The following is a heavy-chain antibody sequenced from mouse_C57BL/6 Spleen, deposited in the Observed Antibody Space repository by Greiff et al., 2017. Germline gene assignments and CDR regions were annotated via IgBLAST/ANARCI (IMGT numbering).Heavy chain of an antibody. J-gene: IGHJ2*01. Sequence: EVQLQESGAGLVKPGGSLKFSCAASGFTFSSYAMSWVRQTPEKRLEWVAYINTGGDYIYYAENVKGRSTISRDNARNTLYLQMSSLKSEDTAMYYGTRERYGNYVDYWGQGTTLTVSS. CDR2: INTGGDYI. CDR1: GFTFSSYA. D-gene: IGHD2-10*02. CDR3: TRERYGNYVDY. V-gene: IGHV5-9-1*02.